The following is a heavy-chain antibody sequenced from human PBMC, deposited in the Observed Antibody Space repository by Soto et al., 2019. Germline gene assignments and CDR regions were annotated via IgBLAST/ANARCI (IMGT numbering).Heavy chain of an antibody. CDR1: GYSFPGFW. Sequence: EVQLVQSGSEMKKPGESLKISCGASGYSFPGFWIGWVRQMPGKGLEWMGIIFPADSDTRYSPSFQGQVTISADKSISTAYLQWSSLKASDTAMYYCARRGAGYNYDYWGQGTLATVSS. D-gene: IGHD5-12*01. CDR2: IFPADSDT. CDR3: ARRGAGYNYDY. V-gene: IGHV5-51*01. J-gene: IGHJ4*02.